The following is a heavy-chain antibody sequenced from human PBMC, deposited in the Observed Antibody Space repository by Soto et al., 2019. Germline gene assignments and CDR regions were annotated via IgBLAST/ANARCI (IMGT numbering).Heavy chain of an antibody. J-gene: IGHJ4*02. Sequence: QTXGSLSRFCAASGFPVSSESVQGVRRYPGKGLEWVAVISYDGSNKYYADSVKGRFTISRDNSKNALYLQMNSLRAEDTAVYYCARHSSSGWHRYFDYCGQRTLVTVSS. D-gene: IGHD6-19*01. CDR3: ARHSSSGWHRYFDY. CDR1: GFPVSSES. V-gene: IGHV3-30-3*01. CDR2: ISYDGSNK.